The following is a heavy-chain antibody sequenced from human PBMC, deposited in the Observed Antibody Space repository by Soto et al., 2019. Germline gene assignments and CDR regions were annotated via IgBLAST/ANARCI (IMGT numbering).Heavy chain of an antibody. D-gene: IGHD6-13*01. J-gene: IGHJ1*01. CDR3: VKDESINWYSGHFRH. CDR1: GFTFDDYA. V-gene: IGHV3-9*01. Sequence: EVQLVESGGGLVQPGRSLRLSCAASGFTFDDYAMHWVRQDPGKGLEWVSGINWNSGSIGYADSVKGRFAISRDNAKNSLHLQMNSLRAEDTAFYYCVKDESINWYSGHFRHWGQGTLVTVSS. CDR2: INWNSGSI.